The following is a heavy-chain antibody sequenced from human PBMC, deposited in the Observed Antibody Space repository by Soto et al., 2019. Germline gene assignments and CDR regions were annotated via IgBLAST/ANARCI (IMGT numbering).Heavy chain of an antibody. V-gene: IGHV1-46*01. CDR1: GYTFTTYY. CDR2: INPSSGGT. D-gene: IGHD2-21*02. J-gene: IGHJ4*02. Sequence: RASVKVSCKASGYTFTTYYMHWVRQAPGQGLEWMGIINPSSGGTTYAQKFQGRVTMTGDTSTSTVYMELSSLRSEDTAMYYCAREGHCGGDCYPDYWGQGTLVTVSS. CDR3: AREGHCGGDCYPDY.